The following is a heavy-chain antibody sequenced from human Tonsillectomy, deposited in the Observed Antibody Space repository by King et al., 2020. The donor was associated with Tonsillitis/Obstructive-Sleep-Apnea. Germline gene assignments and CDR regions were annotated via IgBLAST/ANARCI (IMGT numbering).Heavy chain of an antibody. CDR1: EFTFSSYS. D-gene: IGHD1-1*01. CDR3: SRDHSGTGAAFDI. V-gene: IGHV3-74*01. J-gene: IGHJ3*02. CDR2: INVDGSST. Sequence: VQLVESGGGLVQPGGSLRLSCAVSEFTFSSYSMHWVRRAPGKGLVWVSHINVDGSSTHYADSVKGRFTISRDNAKNTLYLQMNSLRAEDTAVYYCSRDHSGTGAAFDIWGQGTMLTVSS.